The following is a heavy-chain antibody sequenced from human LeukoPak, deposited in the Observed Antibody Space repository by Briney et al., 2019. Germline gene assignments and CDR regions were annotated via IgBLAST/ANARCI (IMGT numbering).Heavy chain of an antibody. Sequence: PGGSLRLSCAASGFTFSSYAMHWVRQAPGKGLEWVAVISYDGSNKYYADSVKGRFTISRENSKNRLYLQMNSLRAEDTAVYYCARLGGSGVDYWGQGTLVTVSS. J-gene: IGHJ4*02. V-gene: IGHV3-30*04. CDR3: ARLGGSGVDY. CDR1: GFTFSSYA. D-gene: IGHD3-10*01. CDR2: ISYDGSNK.